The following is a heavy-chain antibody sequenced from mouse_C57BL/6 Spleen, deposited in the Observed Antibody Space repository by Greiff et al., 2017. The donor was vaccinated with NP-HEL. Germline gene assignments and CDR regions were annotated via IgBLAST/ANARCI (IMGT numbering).Heavy chain of an antibody. CDR2: INPSSGYP. D-gene: IGHD1-1*01. CDR1: GYTFTSYT. CDR3: ARPTGYYYGFAY. Sequence: QVQLQQSGAELVRPGASVKMSCKASGYTFTSYTMHWVKQRPGQGLEWIGYINPSSGYPKYNQKFKDKATLTADKSSSTAYMQLSSLTSEDSAVYYCARPTGYYYGFAYWGQGTLVTVSA. J-gene: IGHJ3*01. V-gene: IGHV1-4*01.